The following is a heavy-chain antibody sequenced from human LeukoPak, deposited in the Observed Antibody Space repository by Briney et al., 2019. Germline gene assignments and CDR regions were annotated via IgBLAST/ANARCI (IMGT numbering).Heavy chain of an antibody. CDR1: GFTFSYYG. V-gene: IGHV3-30*02. J-gene: IGHJ3*02. D-gene: IGHD3-10*01. Sequence: PGGSLRLSCAASGFTFSYYGMHWVRQAPGKGLEWVSFIRYDGSNEYYSDSVKGRFTISRDNSKNTLYLQMNSLRAEDTAVYYCARANYYGSGRAAFDIWGQGTMVTVSS. CDR2: IRYDGSNE. CDR3: ARANYYGSGRAAFDI.